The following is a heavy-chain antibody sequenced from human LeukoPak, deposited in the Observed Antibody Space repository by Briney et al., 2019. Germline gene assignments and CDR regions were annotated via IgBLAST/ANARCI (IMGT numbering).Heavy chain of an antibody. CDR1: GFTFRGYA. CDR3: AKSDSSGCDAFPFFDY. J-gene: IGHJ4*02. D-gene: IGHD3-22*01. Sequence: GGSLRLSCAASGFTFRGYAMIWVRQGPGKGLEWVSSIGVSGDNTYYADSVKGRFTISRDNSKNTVDLQINSLRVEDTAAYYCAKSDSSGCDAFPFFDYGGQGVLVIVSS. V-gene: IGHV3-23*01. CDR2: IGVSGDNT.